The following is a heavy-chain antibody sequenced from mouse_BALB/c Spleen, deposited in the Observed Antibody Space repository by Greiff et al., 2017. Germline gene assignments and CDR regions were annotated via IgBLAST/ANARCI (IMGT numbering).Heavy chain of an antibody. CDR3: AKDGNGNYAYAMDY. D-gene: IGHD2-1*01. V-gene: IGHV5-4*02. CDR1: GFTFSDYY. J-gene: IGHJ4*01. Sequence: EVQLVEPGGGLVKPGGSLKLSCAASGFTFSDYYMYWVRQTPEKRLEWVATISDGGSYTYYPDSVKGRFTISRDNAKNNLYLQMSSLKSEDTAMYYCAKDGNGNYAYAMDYWGQGTSVTVSS. CDR2: ISDGGSYT.